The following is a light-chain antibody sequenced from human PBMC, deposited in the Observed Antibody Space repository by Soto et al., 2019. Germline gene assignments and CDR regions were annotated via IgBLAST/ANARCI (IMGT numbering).Light chain of an antibody. Sequence: QSALTQPASVSGSPGQSITISCTGTSSDVGGYNYVSWYQQRPGKAPKLMIYEVSNRPSGVSHRFSGSKSGNTASLTISGLQAEDEADYHCTSYTSSSTLYVFGTGTKVTVL. J-gene: IGLJ1*01. V-gene: IGLV2-14*01. CDR1: SSDVGGYNY. CDR3: TSYTSSSTLYV. CDR2: EVS.